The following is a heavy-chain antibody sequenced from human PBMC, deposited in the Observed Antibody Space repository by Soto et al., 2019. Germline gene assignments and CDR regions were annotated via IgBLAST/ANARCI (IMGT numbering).Heavy chain of an antibody. CDR3: TQLGRYWYFDL. Sequence: EVQLVESGGGLVQPGGSLRPSCAASGFTFSSYWTSWVRQAPGKGLEWVANIKQDGSEKYYVDSVKGRFTISRDNAKNSLYLQMNSLRAEDTAVYYCTQLGRYWYFDLWGRGTLVTVSS. CDR2: IKQDGSEK. D-gene: IGHD6-6*01. V-gene: IGHV3-7*01. J-gene: IGHJ2*01. CDR1: GFTFSSYW.